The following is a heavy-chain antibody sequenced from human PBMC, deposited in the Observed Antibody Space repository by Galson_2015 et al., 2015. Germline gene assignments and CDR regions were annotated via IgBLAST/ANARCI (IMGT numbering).Heavy chain of an antibody. J-gene: IGHJ4*02. CDR3: ARVGYYYDSSGDSPFDY. D-gene: IGHD3-22*01. CDR2: IHYSGST. Sequence: LSLTCTVSGGPISSYYWNWIRQPPGKGLEWIGYIHYSGSTNYNPSLKSRVTISVDTSKNQFSLKLSSVTAADTAVYYCARVGYYYDSSGDSPFDYWGQGTLVTVSS. V-gene: IGHV4-59*01. CDR1: GGPISSYY.